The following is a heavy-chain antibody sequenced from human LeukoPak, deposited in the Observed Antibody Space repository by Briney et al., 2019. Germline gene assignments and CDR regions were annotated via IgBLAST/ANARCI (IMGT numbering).Heavy chain of an antibody. CDR3: ARMVRQVAPDGSGHFNWFDP. Sequence: PGGSLRLSCAASGFTFNSHWMSWVRRAPGERLEWVASIKQDGSEKYYVDSVKGRFTISRDNAKNSLYLQMNSLRAEDTAVYYCARMVRQVAPDGSGHFNWFDPWGQGTLVTVSS. V-gene: IGHV3-7*01. CDR1: GFTFNSHW. J-gene: IGHJ5*02. CDR2: IKQDGSEK. D-gene: IGHD2-15*01.